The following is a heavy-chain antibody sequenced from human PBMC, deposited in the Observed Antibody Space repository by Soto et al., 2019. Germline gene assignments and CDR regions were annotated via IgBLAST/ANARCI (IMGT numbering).Heavy chain of an antibody. D-gene: IGHD5-12*01. CDR2: MYYSGDT. CDR1: GGSISSSTYS. Sequence: QLQLQESGPGLVKPSETLSLTCTVSGGSISSSTYSWGWIRQPPGKGLEWIGSMYYSGDTFYNPSLKSRVTMSVDTSKNQFSLKLSSVTAADTAVYYCARCRNTGYGIDDYWGQGTPVTVSS. CDR3: ARCRNTGYGIDDY. J-gene: IGHJ4*02. V-gene: IGHV4-39*01.